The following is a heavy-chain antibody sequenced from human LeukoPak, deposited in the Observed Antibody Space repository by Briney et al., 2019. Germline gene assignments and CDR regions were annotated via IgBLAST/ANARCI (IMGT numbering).Heavy chain of an antibody. V-gene: IGHV3-15*01. J-gene: IGHJ4*02. CDR3: TTDYETAQAWDY. Sequence: GSLXLSCAASGFTFSNAWMSWVRQAPGKGLEWVGRIKSKTDGGTTDYAAPVKGRFTISRDDSKNTLYLQMNSLKTEDTAVYYCTTDYETAQAWDYWGQGTLVTVSS. CDR1: GFTFSNAW. CDR2: IKSKTDGGTT. D-gene: IGHD2-21*02.